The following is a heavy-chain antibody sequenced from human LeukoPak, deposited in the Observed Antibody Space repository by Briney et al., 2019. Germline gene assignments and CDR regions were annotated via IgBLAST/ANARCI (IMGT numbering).Heavy chain of an antibody. CDR2: IYTSGST. V-gene: IGHV4-4*07. D-gene: IGHD6-19*01. CDR1: GGSISSYY. Sequence: PSETLSLTCTVSGGSISSYYRSWIRQPAGKGLEWIGRIYTSGSTNYNPSLKSRVTISVDKSKNQFSLKLSSVTAADTAVYYCVGAVAGRDAFDIWGQGTMVTVSS. J-gene: IGHJ3*02. CDR3: VGAVAGRDAFDI.